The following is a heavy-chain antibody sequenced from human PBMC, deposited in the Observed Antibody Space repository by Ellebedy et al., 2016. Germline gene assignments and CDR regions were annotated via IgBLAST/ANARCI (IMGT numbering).Heavy chain of an antibody. Sequence: SETLSLXXAVYGGSFSGYYWSWIRQPPGKGLEWIGEINHSGSTNYNPSLKSRVTISVDTSKNQFSLKLSSVTAADTAVYYCARAASPRDHGYSYGLGWFNPWGQGTLVTVSS. CDR2: INHSGST. CDR1: GGSFSGYY. V-gene: IGHV4-34*01. D-gene: IGHD5-18*01. CDR3: ARAASPRDHGYSYGLGWFNP. J-gene: IGHJ5*02.